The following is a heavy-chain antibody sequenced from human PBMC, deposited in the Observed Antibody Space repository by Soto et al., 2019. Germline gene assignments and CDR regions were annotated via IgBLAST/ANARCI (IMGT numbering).Heavy chain of an antibody. D-gene: IGHD2-15*01. V-gene: IGHV1-2*04. CDR1: GYTFTGYY. CDR3: AKDRNSNLGYCSGGSCYSAYGMDV. Sequence: ASVKVSCKASGYTFTGYYMHWVRQAPGQGLEWMGWINPNSGGTNYAQKFQGWVTMTRDTSISTAYMELSRLRSDDTAVYYCAKDRNSNLGYCSGGSCYSAYGMDVWGQGTTVTVSS. CDR2: INPNSGGT. J-gene: IGHJ6*02.